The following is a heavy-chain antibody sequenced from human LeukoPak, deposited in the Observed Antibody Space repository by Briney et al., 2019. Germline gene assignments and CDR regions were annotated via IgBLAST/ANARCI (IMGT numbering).Heavy chain of an antibody. CDR3: ARLNFRMTTVTKGCFDY. V-gene: IGHV4-59*08. CDR1: GGSISSYY. D-gene: IGHD4-17*01. Sequence: SETLSLTCTVSGGSISSYYWSWIRQPPGKGLEWIGYIYYSGSTNYDPSLKSRVTISVDTSKNQFSLQLSSVTAADTAVYYCARLNFRMTTVTKGCFDYWGQGTLVTVSS. CDR2: IYYSGST. J-gene: IGHJ4*02.